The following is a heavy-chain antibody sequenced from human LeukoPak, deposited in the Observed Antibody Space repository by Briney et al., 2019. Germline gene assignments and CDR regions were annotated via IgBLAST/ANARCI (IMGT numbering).Heavy chain of an antibody. Sequence: ASVKVSCKASGYTFTGYYMHWVRQAPGQGLEWMGWINPNSGGTNYAQKFQGRVTMTRDTSISTAYMELSRLRSDDTAVYYCAGLGYGDYVDHPFDYWGQGTLVTVSS. CDR2: INPNSGGT. V-gene: IGHV1-2*02. CDR3: AGLGYGDYVDHPFDY. D-gene: IGHD4-17*01. J-gene: IGHJ4*02. CDR1: GYTFTGYY.